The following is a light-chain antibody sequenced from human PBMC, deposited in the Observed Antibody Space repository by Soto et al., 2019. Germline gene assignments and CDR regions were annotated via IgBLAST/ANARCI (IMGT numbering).Light chain of an antibody. Sequence: DIQLTQSPSSVSASIGDRVTMTCRASQGVTRWLAWYQQKPGRAPKLLIYTASSLQSGVPSRFSASGFGTDFTLTISSLQPADFATYYCQQANTFPLTFGGGTKVEIK. CDR3: QQANTFPLT. CDR2: TAS. J-gene: IGKJ4*01. V-gene: IGKV1-12*01. CDR1: QGVTRW.